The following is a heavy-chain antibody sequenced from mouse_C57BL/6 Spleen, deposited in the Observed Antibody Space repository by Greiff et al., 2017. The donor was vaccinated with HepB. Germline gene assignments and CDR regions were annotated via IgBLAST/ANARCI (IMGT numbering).Heavy chain of an antibody. J-gene: IGHJ4*01. D-gene: IGHD3-2*02. Sequence: QVQLQQPGAELVKPGASVKMSCKASGYTFTSYWITWVKQRPGQGLEWIGDIYPGSGSTNYNEKFKSKATLTVDTSTSTAYMQLSSLTSEDSAVYYCARTSSGYVEAMGYWGQGTSVTVSS. CDR3: ARTSSGYVEAMGY. CDR2: IYPGSGST. V-gene: IGHV1-55*01. CDR1: GYTFTSYW.